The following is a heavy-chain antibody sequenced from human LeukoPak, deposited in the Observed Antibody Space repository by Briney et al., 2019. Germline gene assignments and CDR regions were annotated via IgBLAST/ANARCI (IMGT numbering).Heavy chain of an antibody. CDR3: ARRLNYDFWSGYSGYNWFDP. CDR1: GGSISSSSYY. Sequence: SETLSLTCTVSGGSISSSSYYWGWIRQPPGKGLEWIGSIYYSGSTYYNPSLKSRVTISVDTSKNQFSLKLSSVTAADTAVYYCARRLNYDFWSGYSGYNWFDPWGQGTLVTVSS. CDR2: IYYSGST. V-gene: IGHV4-39*01. J-gene: IGHJ5*02. D-gene: IGHD3-3*01.